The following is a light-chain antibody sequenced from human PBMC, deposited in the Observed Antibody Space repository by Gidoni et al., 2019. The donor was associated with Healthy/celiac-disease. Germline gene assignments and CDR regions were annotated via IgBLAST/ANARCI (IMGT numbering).Light chain of an antibody. V-gene: IGKV4-1*01. J-gene: IGKJ2*01. CDR1: QSVLYRSNNKNY. CDR2: WAS. Sequence: DIVMTQSPDSLAVSLGERATINCKSSQSVLYRSNNKNYLAWYQQKPGQPPKLLIYWASTRESGVPDRFSGSGSGTDFTLNISSLQAEDVAVYYCQQYYSTPYTFGQGTKLEIK. CDR3: QQYYSTPYT.